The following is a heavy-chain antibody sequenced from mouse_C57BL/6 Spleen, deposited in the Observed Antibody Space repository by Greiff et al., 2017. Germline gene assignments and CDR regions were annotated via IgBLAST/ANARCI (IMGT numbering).Heavy chain of an antibody. V-gene: IGHV1-69*01. D-gene: IGHD2-5*01. J-gene: IGHJ1*03. Sequence: QVQLQQPGAELVMPGASVTLSCKASGYTFTSYWMYWVKQRPGQGLEWIGAIDPSASYTNYNHKFKGKSTLTVDKSSSTAYMQLSSLTCEDSAVYYCARGDDSNSRPRRFDVWGTGTTVTVSS. CDR2: IDPSASYT. CDR1: GYTFTSYW. CDR3: ARGDDSNSRPRRFDV.